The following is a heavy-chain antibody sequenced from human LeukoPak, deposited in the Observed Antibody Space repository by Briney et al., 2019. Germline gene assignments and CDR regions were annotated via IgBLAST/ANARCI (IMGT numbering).Heavy chain of an antibody. CDR2: ISSNGGST. J-gene: IGHJ4*02. Sequence: WXXQAPGKGLEYVSAISSNGGSTYYANSVKGRFTISRDNSKNTLYLQMGSLRAEDMAVYYCVRDHTGQDYYDRCGLGYWGQGTLVTVSS. CDR3: VRDHTGQDYYDRCGLGY. V-gene: IGHV3-64*01. D-gene: IGHD3-22*01.